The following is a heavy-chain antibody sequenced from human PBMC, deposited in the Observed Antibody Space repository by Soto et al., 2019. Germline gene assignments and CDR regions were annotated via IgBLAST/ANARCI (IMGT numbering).Heavy chain of an antibody. J-gene: IGHJ4*02. Sequence: EVQLVESGGGLIQPGGSLRLSCAASGFTVSDKYMNWVRQAPGKGLEWVSVIYTSGTTYYADSVKGRFTISRDNFKNTLYLQMSSLRAEDTAVYYCVKLTNTYYDFWGQGTLVTVSS. V-gene: IGHV3-66*03. CDR2: IYTSGTT. CDR3: VKLTNTYYDF. D-gene: IGHD3-3*01. CDR1: GFTVSDKY.